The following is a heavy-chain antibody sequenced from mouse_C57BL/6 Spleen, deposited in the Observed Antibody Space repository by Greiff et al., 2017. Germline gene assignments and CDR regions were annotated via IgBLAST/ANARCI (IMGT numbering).Heavy chain of an antibody. CDR1: GYTFTSYW. D-gene: IGHD1-1*01. CDR3: ARGVVATRFAY. Sequence: VKLQQPGAELVKPGASVKLSCKASGYTFTSYWMQWVKQRPGQGLEWIGEIDPSDSYTNYNQKFKGKATLTVDTSSSTAYMQLSSLTSEDSAVYYCARGVVATRFAYWGQGTLVTVSA. V-gene: IGHV1-50*01. CDR2: IDPSDSYT. J-gene: IGHJ3*01.